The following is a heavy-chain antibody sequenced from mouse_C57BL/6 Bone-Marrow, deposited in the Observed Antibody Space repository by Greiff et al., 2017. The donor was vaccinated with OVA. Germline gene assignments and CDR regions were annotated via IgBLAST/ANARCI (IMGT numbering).Heavy chain of an antibody. J-gene: IGHJ2*01. Sequence: QVQLQQSGAELVRPGTSVKVSCKASGYAFTNYLLEWVKQRPGQGLEWIGVINPGSGGTNYNEKFKGKATLTADKSSSTAYMQLSSLTSEDSAVYFCARRGYDYFYYFGYWGQGTTLTLSS. CDR3: ARRGYDYFYYFGY. CDR1: GYAFTNYL. CDR2: INPGSGGT. V-gene: IGHV1-54*01. D-gene: IGHD2-4*01.